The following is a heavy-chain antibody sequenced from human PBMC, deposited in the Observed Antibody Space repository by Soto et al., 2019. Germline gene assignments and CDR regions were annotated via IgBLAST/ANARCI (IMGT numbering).Heavy chain of an antibody. Sequence: QVQLQQWGAGLLKPSETLSLTCAVYGGSFSGYYWSWIRQPPGKGLEWIGEINHSGSTNYNPSLKSRVTISVDTSKNQFSLKLSSVTAADTAVYYCARAGLYSSSWSYWGQGTLVTVS. J-gene: IGHJ4*02. CDR1: GGSFSGYY. CDR2: INHSGST. CDR3: ARAGLYSSSWSY. V-gene: IGHV4-34*01. D-gene: IGHD6-13*01.